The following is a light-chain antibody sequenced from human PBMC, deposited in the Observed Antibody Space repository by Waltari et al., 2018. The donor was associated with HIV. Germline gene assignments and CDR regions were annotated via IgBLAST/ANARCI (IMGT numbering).Light chain of an antibody. Sequence: QTVVTQEPSFSVSPGGTVTLTCGLSSGSVSSRYYPSWYQQTPGLPPRILIYDPNTRSSGVPDRFSGSILGNKAALTITGAQSDDESDYYCLLYVGTGIWVFGGGTKVTVL. CDR3: LLYVGTGIWV. CDR2: DPN. V-gene: IGLV8-61*01. CDR1: SGSVSSRYY. J-gene: IGLJ3*02.